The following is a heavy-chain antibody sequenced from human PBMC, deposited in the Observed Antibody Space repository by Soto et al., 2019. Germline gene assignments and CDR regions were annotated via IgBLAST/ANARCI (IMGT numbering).Heavy chain of an antibody. CDR3: ARAYSGRLPRRADYYYAMDV. V-gene: IGHV3-13*05. J-gene: IGHJ6*02. D-gene: IGHD2-15*01. CDR1: GFTLSAYD. Sequence: GGSLRLSCAASGFTLSAYDMHWVRQAEGKGLEWVSALGAADDPYYLVSVKGRFTISRENAKNSLYLQMNNLRAGDTAVYYCARAYSGRLPRRADYYYAMDVWSQGTTVTVSS. CDR2: LGAADDP.